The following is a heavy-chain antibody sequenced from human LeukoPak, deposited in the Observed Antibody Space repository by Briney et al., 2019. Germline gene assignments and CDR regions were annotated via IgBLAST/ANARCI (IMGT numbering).Heavy chain of an antibody. CDR1: GGSFSGYY. Sequence: SETLSLTCAVYGGSFSGYYWSWIRQPPGKGLEWIGEINHSGSTDYNPSLKSRVMMSVDTSKNQFSLKLSSVTAADTAVYYCARDSSGYYYYWGQGTLVTVSS. D-gene: IGHD3-22*01. J-gene: IGHJ4*02. V-gene: IGHV4-34*01. CDR2: INHSGST. CDR3: ARDSSGYYYY.